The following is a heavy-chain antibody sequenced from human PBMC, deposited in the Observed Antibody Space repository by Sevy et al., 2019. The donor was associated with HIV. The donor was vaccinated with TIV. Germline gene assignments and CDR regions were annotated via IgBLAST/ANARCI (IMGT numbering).Heavy chain of an antibody. CDR2: ISGSGGSDYKK. J-gene: IGHJ5*02. D-gene: IGHD3-22*01. Sequence: GGSLRLSCAASGFTFSNYAMNWVRQAPGKGLEWVSGISGSGGSDYKKNYADSVKGRFTISRDDSKNSLYLQLNSLRAEDTAIYYCARKYDSSGYFDDWGQGTMVTVSS. V-gene: IGHV3-23*01. CDR3: ARKYDSSGYFDD. CDR1: GFTFSNYA.